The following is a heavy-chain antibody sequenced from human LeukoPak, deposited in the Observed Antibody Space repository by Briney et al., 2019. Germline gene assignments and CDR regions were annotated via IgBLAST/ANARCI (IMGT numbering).Heavy chain of an antibody. CDR2: ISYEGYNK. J-gene: IGHJ2*01. Sequence: GGSLRLSCAASGFTFSSYGMHWVRQAPGKGLEWVAVISYEGYNKYYADSVKGRFTIFRDNSKNTLYLQMNSLRAEDTAVYYCAKEAGNWYFDLWGRETLATVSS. CDR3: AKEAGNWYFDL. V-gene: IGHV3-30*18. D-gene: IGHD2/OR15-2a*01. CDR1: GFTFSSYG.